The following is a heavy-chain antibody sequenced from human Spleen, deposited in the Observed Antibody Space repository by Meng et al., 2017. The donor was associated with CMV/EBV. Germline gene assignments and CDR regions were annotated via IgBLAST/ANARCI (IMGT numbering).Heavy chain of an antibody. D-gene: IGHD3-22*01. CDR3: ARVGNDSSGYGLDY. V-gene: IGHV4-31*02. CDR2: IYYSGST. Sequence: SGGSISSGGYYWSWIRQPPGKGLEWIGYIYYSGSTFHSPSLKGRVTISVDTSKNQFSLKLSSVTAADTAVYYCARVGNDSSGYGLDYWGQGTLVTVSS. CDR1: GGSISSGGYY. J-gene: IGHJ4*02.